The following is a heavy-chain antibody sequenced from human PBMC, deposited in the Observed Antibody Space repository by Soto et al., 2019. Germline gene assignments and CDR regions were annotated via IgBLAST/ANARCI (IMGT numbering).Heavy chain of an antibody. CDR1: GFTFSSYD. J-gene: IGHJ4*02. Sequence: PGESLTISCAASGFTFSSYDMSWVRQAPGKGLEWVSGVSASGSITSYADSAKGRFTISRDNAKNTVFLQMSSLRAEDTAVYFCAKGDCSGGRCYRGFDYWGQGTLVTVSS. CDR2: VSASGSIT. V-gene: IGHV3-23*01. D-gene: IGHD2-15*01. CDR3: AKGDCSGGRCYRGFDY.